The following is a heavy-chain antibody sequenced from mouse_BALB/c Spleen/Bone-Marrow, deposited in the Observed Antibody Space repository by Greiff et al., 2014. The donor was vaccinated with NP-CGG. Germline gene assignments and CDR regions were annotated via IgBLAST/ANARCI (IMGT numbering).Heavy chain of an antibody. CDR2: IDPANGNT. D-gene: IGHD1-1*01. Sequence: VQLQQSGAELVKPGASVKLSCTASGFNIKDTYMHWVKQRPEQGLEWIGRIDPANGNTKYDPKFQGKANITADTSSNTAYLQLSSLTSEDTAVYYCASYYYGSSLFAYWGQGTLVTVSA. CDR3: ASYYYGSSLFAY. J-gene: IGHJ3*01. CDR1: GFNIKDTY. V-gene: IGHV14-3*02.